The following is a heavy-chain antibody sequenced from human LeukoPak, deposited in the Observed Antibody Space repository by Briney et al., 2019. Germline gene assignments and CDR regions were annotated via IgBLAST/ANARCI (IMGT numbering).Heavy chain of an antibody. CDR3: TTDASGWYGFDY. V-gene: IGHV3-15*01. CDR1: GFTLSNAW. D-gene: IGHD6-19*01. Sequence: TGGSLRLSCAASGFTLSNAWMSWVRQAPGKGLEWVGRIKSKTDGGTTDYAAPVKGRFTISRDDSKNTLYLQMNSLKTEATAVYYCTTDASGWYGFDYWGQATLVTVYS. J-gene: IGHJ4*02. CDR2: IKSKTDGGTT.